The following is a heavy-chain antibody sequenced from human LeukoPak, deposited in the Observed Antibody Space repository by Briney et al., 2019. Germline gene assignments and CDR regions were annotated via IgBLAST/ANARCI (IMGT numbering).Heavy chain of an antibody. CDR2: ISSSSSTI. J-gene: IGHJ4*02. Sequence: PGGSLRLSGAASGFTFSSYSMNWVRQAPGKGLEWVSYISSSSSTIYYADSVKGRFTISRDNAKNSLYLQMNSLRAEDTAVYYCARCRRGSYYLLDYWGQGTLVTVSS. D-gene: IGHD1-26*01. CDR3: ARCRRGSYYLLDY. V-gene: IGHV3-48*01. CDR1: GFTFSSYS.